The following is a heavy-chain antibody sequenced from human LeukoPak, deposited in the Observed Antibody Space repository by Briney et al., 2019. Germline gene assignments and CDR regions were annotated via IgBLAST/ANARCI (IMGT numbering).Heavy chain of an antibody. V-gene: IGHV3-30*18. Sequence: GGSLRLSCAASGFTFSSYGMHWVRQAPGKGLEWVAVISYDGSNKYYADSVKGRFTISRDNSKNTLYLQMNSLRAEDTAVYYCAKGQTTDRYYYYYYGTDVWGKGTTVTVSS. CDR2: ISYDGSNK. D-gene: IGHD4-17*01. CDR3: AKGQTTDRYYYYYYGTDV. J-gene: IGHJ6*04. CDR1: GFTFSSYG.